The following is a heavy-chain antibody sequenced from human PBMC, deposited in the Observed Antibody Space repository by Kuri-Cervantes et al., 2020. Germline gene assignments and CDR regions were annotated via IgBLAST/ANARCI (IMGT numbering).Heavy chain of an antibody. CDR3: ARISGSRYYYYMDV. J-gene: IGHJ6*03. V-gene: IGHV4-61*05. CDR1: GGSISSSIYY. CDR2: IYYSGST. D-gene: IGHD1-26*01. Sequence: SETLSLTCTVSGGSISSSIYYWDWIRQPPGKGLEWIGYIYYSGSTNYNPSLKSRVTISVDTSKNQFSLKLSSVTAADTAVYYCARISGSRYYYYMDVWGKGTTVTVSS.